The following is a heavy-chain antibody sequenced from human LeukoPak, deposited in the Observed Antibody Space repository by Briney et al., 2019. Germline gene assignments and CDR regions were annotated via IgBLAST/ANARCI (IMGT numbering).Heavy chain of an antibody. CDR3: ARWAGKAKDAFDI. J-gene: IGHJ3*02. CDR1: GFTFSSYW. Sequence: GGSLRLSCAASGFTFSSYWMHWVRQAPGKGLVWVSRINTDGLTTRYAASVQARFPISRDNPKNTLYLQMNSLRAEDTAVYYCARWAGKAKDAFDIWGQGTMVTVSS. V-gene: IGHV3-74*01. CDR2: INTDGLTT. D-gene: IGHD3-10*01.